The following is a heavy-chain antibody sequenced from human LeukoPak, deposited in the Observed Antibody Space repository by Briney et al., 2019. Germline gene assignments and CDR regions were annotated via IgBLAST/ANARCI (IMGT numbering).Heavy chain of an antibody. CDR3: ARTYGSGSLDY. V-gene: IGHV3-7*01. CDR1: GFTFSSSW. J-gene: IGHJ4*02. D-gene: IGHD2-15*01. CDR2: IRQDGSEK. Sequence: PGGSLRLSCAASGFTFSSSWMDWVRQAPGKGLEWVANIRQDGSEKYYVDSVKDRFTISRDNAKNSLYLQMNSLRAEDTAVYYCARTYGSGSLDYGGQGTLVTVSS.